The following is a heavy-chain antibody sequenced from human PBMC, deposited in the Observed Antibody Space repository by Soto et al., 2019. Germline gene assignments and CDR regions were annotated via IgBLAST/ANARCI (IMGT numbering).Heavy chain of an antibody. V-gene: IGHV3-30*18. CDR1: GFTFSNYG. Sequence: PGGSLRLSCAASGFTFSNYGMHWVRQAPGKGLERVTVISYEGTEKYYTDSVKGRFTISRDNSKNTLKLQMNSLRPEDTALYYCAKDLVNYYDSSGYLDVWGQGTTVTVSS. D-gene: IGHD3-22*01. CDR3: AKDLVNYYDSSGYLDV. CDR2: ISYEGTEK. J-gene: IGHJ6*01.